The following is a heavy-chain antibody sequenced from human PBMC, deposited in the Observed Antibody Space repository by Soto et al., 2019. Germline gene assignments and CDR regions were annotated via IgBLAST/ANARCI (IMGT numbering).Heavy chain of an antibody. CDR2: ISAYNGNT. J-gene: IGHJ6*02. Sequence: GASVKVSCKASGSTFTSYGISWVRQAPGQGLEWMGWISAYNGNTNYAQKLQGRVTMTTDTSTSTAYMELRSLRSDDTAVYYCARDLGITIFGVVIIRYGMDVWGQGTTVTVSS. CDR3: ARDLGITIFGVVIIRYGMDV. D-gene: IGHD3-3*01. CDR1: GSTFTSYG. V-gene: IGHV1-18*01.